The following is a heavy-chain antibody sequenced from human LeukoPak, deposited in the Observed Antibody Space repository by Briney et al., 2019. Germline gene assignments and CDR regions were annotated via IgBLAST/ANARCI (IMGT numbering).Heavy chain of an antibody. J-gene: IGHJ6*02. D-gene: IGHD6-13*01. CDR3: AATLAADSVYYGMDV. CDR1: GYTFTSYG. Sequence: ASVKVSCKASGYTFTSYGISWVRQAPGQGLEWMGWISAYNGNTNYAQKLQGRVTLTTDTSTSTAYMELRSLRSDDTAVYYCAATLAADSVYYGMDVWGQGTTVTVSS. V-gene: IGHV1-18*01. CDR2: ISAYNGNT.